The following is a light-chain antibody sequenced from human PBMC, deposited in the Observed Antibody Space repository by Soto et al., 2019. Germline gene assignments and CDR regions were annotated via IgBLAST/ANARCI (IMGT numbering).Light chain of an antibody. CDR2: SNN. Sequence: QSVLTQPPSASGTPGQRVTISCSGSSSNIGSNYVYWYQQLPGTAPKLLIYSNNQRPSGVPDRFSGSKSGTSASLAISGLRSEDEADYYCAAWDDGLRGVFGTGTKVNVL. CDR1: SSNIGSNY. J-gene: IGLJ1*01. V-gene: IGLV1-47*02. CDR3: AAWDDGLRGV.